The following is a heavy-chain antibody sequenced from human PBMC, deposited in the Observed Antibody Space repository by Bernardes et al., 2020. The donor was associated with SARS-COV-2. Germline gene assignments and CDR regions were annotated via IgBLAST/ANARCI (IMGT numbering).Heavy chain of an antibody. J-gene: IGHJ6*02. V-gene: IGHV3-11*01. D-gene: IGHD2-21*02. CDR3: ARDGVTATSEENYYYYYGMDV. CDR1: GFTFSDYY. CDR2: ISSSGSTI. Sequence: GGSLRLSCAASGFTFSDYYMSWIRQAPGKGLEWVSYISSSGSTIYYADSVKGRFTISRDNAKNSLYLQMNSLRAEDTAVYYCARDGVTATSEENYYYYYGMDVWGQGTTVTVSS.